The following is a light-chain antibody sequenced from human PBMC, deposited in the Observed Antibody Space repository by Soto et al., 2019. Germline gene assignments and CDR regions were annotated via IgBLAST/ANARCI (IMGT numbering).Light chain of an antibody. J-gene: IGLJ2*01. CDR3: QSIDSTLSGPVV. V-gene: IGLV1-40*01. CDR2: GNT. CDR1: SSNIGAGYD. Sequence: QSVLTQPPSVSGAPGQRVTISCTGNSSNIGAGYDVHWYQQLPGTAPKLLIYGNTNRPSGVPDRFSGSKSDTSASLAITGLQAEDEADYYCQSIDSTLSGPVVFGGGTQLTVL.